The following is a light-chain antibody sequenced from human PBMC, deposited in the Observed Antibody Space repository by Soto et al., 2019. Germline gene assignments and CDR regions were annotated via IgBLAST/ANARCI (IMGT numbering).Light chain of an antibody. CDR2: DVS. V-gene: IGLV2-18*02. CDR3: SSYTSSSTYV. Sequence: QSVLTQPPSVSGSPGQSVAISCTGTSSDVGGSNGVSWYQQPPGTAPKLIIYDVSNRPSGVPDRFSGSKSGNTASLIISGLQAVDGGDYYCSSYTSSSTYVFGTGTKVTVL. J-gene: IGLJ1*01. CDR1: SSDVGGSNG.